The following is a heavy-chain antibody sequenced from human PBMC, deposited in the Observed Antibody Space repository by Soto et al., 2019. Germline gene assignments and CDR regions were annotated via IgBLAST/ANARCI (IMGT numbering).Heavy chain of an antibody. D-gene: IGHD2-21*02. J-gene: IGHJ5*02. CDR2: IYHSGST. CDR3: ARERLAYCGGDCYSGWFDP. V-gene: IGHV4-30-2*01. Sequence: QLQLQESGSGLVKPSQTLSLTCAVSGGSISSGGYSWSWIRQPPGKGLEWIGYIYHSGSTYYNPSLKSRVTISVDRPKNQFSLKLSSVTAADTAVYYCARERLAYCGGDCYSGWFDPWGQGTLVTVSS. CDR1: GGSISSGGYS.